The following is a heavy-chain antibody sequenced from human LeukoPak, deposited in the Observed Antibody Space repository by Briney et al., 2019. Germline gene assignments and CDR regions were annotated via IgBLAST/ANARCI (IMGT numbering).Heavy chain of an antibody. J-gene: IGHJ6*02. CDR2: ISAYNGNT. CDR1: GYTFAKYA. D-gene: IGHD4-17*01. Sequence: GASVKVSCKASGYTFAKYAIHWVRQAPGQRLEWMGWISAYNGNTNYAQKLQGRVTMTTDTSTSTACMELRSLRSDDTAVYYCAREAGTTVTIPHKYYYYYGMDVWGQGTTVTVSS. V-gene: IGHV1-18*04. CDR3: AREAGTTVTIPHKYYYYYGMDV.